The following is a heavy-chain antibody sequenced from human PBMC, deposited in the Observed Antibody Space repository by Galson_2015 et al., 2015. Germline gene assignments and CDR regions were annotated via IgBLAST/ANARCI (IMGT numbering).Heavy chain of an antibody. Sequence: ETLSLTCTVSGGSVSSGSYYWSWIRQPPGKGLEWIGYIYYSGSTNYNPSLKSRVTISVDTSKNQFSLKLSSVTAADTTVYYCARGGGPAAAGTELGFDYWGQGTLVTVSS. CDR1: GGSVSSGSYY. V-gene: IGHV4-61*01. CDR3: ARGGGPAAAGTELGFDY. D-gene: IGHD6-13*01. J-gene: IGHJ4*02. CDR2: IYYSGST.